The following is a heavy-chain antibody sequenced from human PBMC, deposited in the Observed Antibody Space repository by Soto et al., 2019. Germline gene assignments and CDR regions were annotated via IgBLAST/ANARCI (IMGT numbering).Heavy chain of an antibody. CDR3: ARAPKVSGSSQTRPDF. J-gene: IGHJ4*02. Sequence: PSETLSLTSSIYSGSFSGYYWSWIRPPPGKGLEWIGEISQSGNTNYSPSLKSRVSISIDTSMKQFSLNLASVSAADTAVYYCARAPKVSGSSQTRPDFWSQGTLVTVSS. V-gene: IGHV4-34*01. CDR1: SGSFSGYY. D-gene: IGHD6-6*01. CDR2: ISQSGNT.